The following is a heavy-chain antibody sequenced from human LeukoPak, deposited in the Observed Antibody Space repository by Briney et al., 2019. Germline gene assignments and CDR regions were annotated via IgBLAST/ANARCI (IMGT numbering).Heavy chain of an antibody. J-gene: IGHJ4*02. V-gene: IGHV3-11*01. D-gene: IGHD3-10*01. CDR3: ARDRGYYGSGSYFDY. CDR2: FSSGGFTI. Sequence: PGGSLRLSCAASGFTFSDYYMSWIRQAPGKGLEWVSYFSSGGFTIYYADSVKGRFTISRDNAENSLYLQMDSLRAEDTAVYYCARDRGYYGSGSYFDYWGQGTLVTVSS. CDR1: GFTFSDYY.